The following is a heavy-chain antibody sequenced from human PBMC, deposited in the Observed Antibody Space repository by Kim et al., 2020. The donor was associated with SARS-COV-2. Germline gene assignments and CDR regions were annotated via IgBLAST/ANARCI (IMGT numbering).Heavy chain of an antibody. D-gene: IGHD6-19*01. Sequence: DSVKGRFTISRDNAKNSLYLQMNSLRAEDTALYYCAKSSSGWYLPDAFDIWGQGTMVTVSS. CDR3: AKSSSGWYLPDAFDI. J-gene: IGHJ3*02. V-gene: IGHV3-9*01.